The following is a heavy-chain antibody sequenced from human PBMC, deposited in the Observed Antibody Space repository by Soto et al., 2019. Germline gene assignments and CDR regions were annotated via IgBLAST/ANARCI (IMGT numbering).Heavy chain of an antibody. CDR2: INHSGGT. D-gene: IGHD2-2*01. CDR3: ARGRAVRYCSSTSCYARDY. Sequence: SETLSLTCAVYGGSFSGYYWSWIRQPPGKGLEWIGEINHSGGTNYNPSLKSRVTISVDTSKNQFSLKLSSVTAADTAVYYCARGRAVRYCSSTSCYARDYWGQGTLVTVSS. V-gene: IGHV4-34*01. CDR1: GGSFSGYY. J-gene: IGHJ4*02.